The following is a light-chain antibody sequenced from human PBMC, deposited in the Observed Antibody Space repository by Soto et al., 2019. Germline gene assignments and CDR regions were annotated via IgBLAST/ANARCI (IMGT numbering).Light chain of an antibody. Sequence: DIQMTQSPSTLSASVGDRVTITCRASQSTSTFLAWYQQKPGQAPKLLIYDASTLQSGVPSRFSASGSGTKFTLTISSLQPDDLATYYCQQYNNYSWAFGQGTKVDIK. CDR2: DAS. J-gene: IGKJ1*01. V-gene: IGKV1-5*01. CDR3: QQYNNYSWA. CDR1: QSTSTF.